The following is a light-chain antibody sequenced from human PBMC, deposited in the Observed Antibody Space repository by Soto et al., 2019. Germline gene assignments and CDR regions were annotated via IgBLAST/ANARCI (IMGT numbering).Light chain of an antibody. J-gene: IGLJ1*01. Sequence: QSALTQPPSASRSPGQSVAISCTGTSSDVGGYNYVSWYQQHPGKAPKLMIYEVNKRPSGVPDRFSGSKSGNTASLTVSGLQAEDEADYNCSSYAGSSNVFGTGTKLTVL. CDR2: EVN. V-gene: IGLV2-8*02. CDR1: SSDVGGYNY. CDR3: SSYAGSSNV.